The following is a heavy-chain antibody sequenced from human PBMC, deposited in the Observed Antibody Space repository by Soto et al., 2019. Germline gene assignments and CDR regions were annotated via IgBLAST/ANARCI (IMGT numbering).Heavy chain of an antibody. Sequence: LVKVSCKGFGCALSSYIVGWVRQNPGQGLEWMGRIIPILGIANYAQKFQGRVTITADKSTSTAYMELSSLRSEDTAVYYCAPHTVTTYYYYYMDVWGKGTPVTVSS. V-gene: IGHV1-69*02. CDR2: IIPILGIA. CDR3: APHTVTTYYYYYMDV. J-gene: IGHJ6*03. D-gene: IGHD4-17*01. CDR1: GCALSSYI.